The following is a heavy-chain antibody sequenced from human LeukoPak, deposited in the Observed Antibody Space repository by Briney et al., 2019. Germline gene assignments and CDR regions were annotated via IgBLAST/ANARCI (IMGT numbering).Heavy chain of an antibody. CDR3: ARDRQGEVEFDY. D-gene: IGHD1-1*01. Sequence: GGSLRLSCAASGFTFSRYWMAWVRQAPGKGLECVANIKQDGSEKYYADSVKGRFTISRDNAKNSLYLQMNSLRAEDTAVYYCARDRQGEVEFDYWGQGTLVTVSS. V-gene: IGHV3-7*01. CDR1: GFTFSRYW. CDR2: IKQDGSEK. J-gene: IGHJ4*02.